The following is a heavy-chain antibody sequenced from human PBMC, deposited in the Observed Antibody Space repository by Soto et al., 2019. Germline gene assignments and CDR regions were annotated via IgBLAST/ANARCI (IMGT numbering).Heavy chain of an antibody. V-gene: IGHV1-24*01. CDR2: FDPEDGET. Sequence: ASVKVSCKVSGYTLTELSMHWVRQAPGKGLEWMGGFDPEDGETIYAQKFQGRVTMTRNTSISTAYMELSSLRSEDTAVYYCARGHSSSWYNYWGQGTLVTVSS. CDR1: GYTLTELS. D-gene: IGHD6-13*01. J-gene: IGHJ4*02. CDR3: ARGHSSSWYNY.